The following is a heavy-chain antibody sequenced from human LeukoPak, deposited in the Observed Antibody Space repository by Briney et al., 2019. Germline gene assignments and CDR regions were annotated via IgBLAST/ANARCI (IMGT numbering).Heavy chain of an antibody. Sequence: ASVKVSCKASGYTFTSYGISWVRQAPGQGLEWMGWISAYNGNTNYAQKLQGRVTMTTDTSTSTAYMELRSLRSDDTAVYYCARVGSTWIQLWKKKYYFDYWGQGTLVTVSS. J-gene: IGHJ4*02. CDR2: ISAYNGNT. CDR3: ARVGSTWIQLWKKKYYFDY. D-gene: IGHD5-18*01. CDR1: GYTFTSYG. V-gene: IGHV1-18*01.